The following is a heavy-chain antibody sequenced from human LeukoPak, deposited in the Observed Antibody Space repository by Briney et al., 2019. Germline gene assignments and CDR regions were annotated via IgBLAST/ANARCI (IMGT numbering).Heavy chain of an antibody. CDR3: AREDRFGATYHLDY. CDR2: ITYDGSDK. Sequence: RSGGSLRLSCAASGFNFKTYSMHWVRQAPGKGLEWLAVITYDGSDKYYADSVKGRLTISRDNSKKTLYLQMDNLIGEDTAVYYCAREDRFGATYHLDYWGQGTLVTVSS. CDR1: GFNFKTYS. D-gene: IGHD4/OR15-4a*01. J-gene: IGHJ4*02. V-gene: IGHV3-30*04.